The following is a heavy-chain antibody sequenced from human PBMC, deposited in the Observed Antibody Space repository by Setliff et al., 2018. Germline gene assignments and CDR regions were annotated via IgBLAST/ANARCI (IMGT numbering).Heavy chain of an antibody. CDR2: MYHSGST. D-gene: IGHD3-3*01. CDR1: GGSMSNYY. CDR3: ASHPRVTIFGVVAFDY. J-gene: IGHJ4*02. Sequence: KPSETLSLTCTVSGGSMSNYYWSWIRQPPGKGLEWIGNMYHSGSTNYNPSLKSRVTISVDTSQNQFSLKLSSVAAADTAAYYCASHPRVTIFGVVAFDYWGQGTPVTVSS. V-gene: IGHV4-59*08.